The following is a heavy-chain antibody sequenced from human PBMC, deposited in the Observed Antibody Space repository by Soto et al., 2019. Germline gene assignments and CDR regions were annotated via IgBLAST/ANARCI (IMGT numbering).Heavy chain of an antibody. D-gene: IGHD3-22*01. CDR3: ARDVRGLCDY. V-gene: IGHV1-18*01. CDR2: ISAYNGNT. Sequence: ASVKVSCKASGYTFTSYAMHWVRQAPGQRLEWMGWISAYNGNTNYAQKLQGRVTMTTDTSTSTAYMELRSLRSDDTAVYYCARDVRGLCDYWGQGTLVTVSS. CDR1: GYTFTSYA. J-gene: IGHJ4*02.